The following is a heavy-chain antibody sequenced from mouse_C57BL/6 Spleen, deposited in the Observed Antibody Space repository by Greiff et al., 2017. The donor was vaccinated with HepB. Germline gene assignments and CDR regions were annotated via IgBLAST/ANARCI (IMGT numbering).Heavy chain of an antibody. Sequence: EVQLVESGEGLVKPGGSLKLSCAASGFTFSSYAMSWVRQTPEKRLEWVAYISSGGDYINYADTVKGRFTISRDNARNTLYLQMSSLKSEDTAMYYCTRVDYDDYAMDYWGQGTSVTVSS. J-gene: IGHJ4*01. CDR1: GFTFSSYA. V-gene: IGHV5-9-1*02. CDR2: ISSGGDYI. D-gene: IGHD2-4*01. CDR3: TRVDYDDYAMDY.